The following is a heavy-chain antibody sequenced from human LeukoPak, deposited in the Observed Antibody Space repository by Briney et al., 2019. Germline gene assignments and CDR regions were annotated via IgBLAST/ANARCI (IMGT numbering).Heavy chain of an antibody. D-gene: IGHD2-15*01. J-gene: IGHJ4*02. CDR3: ARRVGYCSGGSCLLYYFDY. Sequence: SETLSLTCAVSGGSISSGGYSWSWIRQPPGKGLEWIGYIYHSGSTYYNPSFKSRVTISVDRSKNQFSLKLSSVTAADTAVYYCARRVGYCSGGSCLLYYFDYWGQGTLVTVSS. CDR1: GGSISSGGYS. CDR2: IYHSGST. V-gene: IGHV4-30-2*01.